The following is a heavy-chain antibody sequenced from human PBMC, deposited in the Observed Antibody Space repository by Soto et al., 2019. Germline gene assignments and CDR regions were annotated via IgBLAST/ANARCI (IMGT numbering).Heavy chain of an antibody. CDR3: TIYYDSSLGLDY. D-gene: IGHD3-22*01. Sequence: EVQLVESGGGLVKPGGSLRLSCAASGFTFSNAWMSWVRQAPGKGLEWVGRIKSKTDGGTTDYAAPVKGRFTISRDDSKNTLYLQMNSLKTEDTAVYYCTIYYDSSLGLDYWAREPWSPSPQ. CDR2: IKSKTDGGTT. V-gene: IGHV3-15*01. CDR1: GFTFSNAW. J-gene: IGHJ4*02.